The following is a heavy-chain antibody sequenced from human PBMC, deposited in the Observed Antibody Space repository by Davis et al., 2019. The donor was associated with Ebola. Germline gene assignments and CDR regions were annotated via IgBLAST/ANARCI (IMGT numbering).Heavy chain of an antibody. D-gene: IGHD3-3*01. CDR1: GFTFSIYA. J-gene: IGHJ3*02. Sequence: GESLKISCAASGFTFSIYAMGWVRQGPGKGLEWVSAITFSADATYYADSVKGRFTISRDNSKNTLYLQMNSLRADDTAVYYCARPKYFDFWSGSMGAFDIWGQGTVATVSS. V-gene: IGHV3-23*01. CDR3: ARPKYFDFWSGSMGAFDI. CDR2: ITFSADAT.